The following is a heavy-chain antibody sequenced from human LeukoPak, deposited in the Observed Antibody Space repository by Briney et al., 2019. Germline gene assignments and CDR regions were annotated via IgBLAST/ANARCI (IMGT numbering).Heavy chain of an antibody. V-gene: IGHV1-46*01. CDR3: ARDKSGTTQGDSDY. D-gene: IGHD1-1*01. J-gene: IGHJ4*02. CDR2: IDPSGGST. Sequence: ASVKVSCKASGYTFTRYYMHWVRQAPGQGLEWMGIIDPSGGSTSYAQKFQGRVAMTRDTSTSTVYMDLSSLRSEDTAVYYCARDKSGTTQGDSDYWGQGTLVTVSS. CDR1: GYTFTRYY.